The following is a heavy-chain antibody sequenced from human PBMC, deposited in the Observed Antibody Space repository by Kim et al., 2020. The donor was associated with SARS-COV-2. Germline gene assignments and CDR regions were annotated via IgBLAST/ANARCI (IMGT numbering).Heavy chain of an antibody. J-gene: IGHJ6*01. CDR1: GFTFSSYA. Sequence: GGSLRLSCAATGFTFSSYAMTWVRQAPGKGLEWVSSLSGSGGSTYYADSVKGRFTISRDNSKNNLYLQMNSLRADDTAVYYCAKDGTVAGGHYFYYGMDV. D-gene: IGHD6-13*01. CDR3: AKDGTVAGGHYFYYGMDV. CDR2: LSGSGGST. V-gene: IGHV3-23*01.